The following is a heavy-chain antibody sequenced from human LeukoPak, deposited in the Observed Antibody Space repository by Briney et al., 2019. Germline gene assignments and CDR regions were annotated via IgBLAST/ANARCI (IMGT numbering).Heavy chain of an antibody. CDR3: ARVGPYYDFWSGYYTRQIFDY. D-gene: IGHD3-3*01. CDR2: XXXXXXT. CDR1: GGSFSGYY. J-gene: IGHJ4*02. V-gene: IGHV4-34*01. Sequence: SETLSLTCAVYGGSFSGYYWSWIRQPPGKGLXXXXXXXXXXXTNYTPSLKSRVTISVDTSKNQFSLKLSSVTAADTAVYYCARVGPYYDFWSGYYTRQIFDYWGQGTLVTVSS.